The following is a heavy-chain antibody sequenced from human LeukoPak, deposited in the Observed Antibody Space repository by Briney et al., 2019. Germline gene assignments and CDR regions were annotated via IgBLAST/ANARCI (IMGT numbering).Heavy chain of an antibody. V-gene: IGHV3-30*02. CDR1: GFTFRKHC. J-gene: IGHJ6*03. Sequence: GALRLPCSGAGFTFRKHCMHWVRQAPGKGLGGVAFLRDDEGNKYFADSVKGRFTISRDNSKNTLYLQMNSLRAEDTAVYYCAKGPDIVVPFPYYMDVWGKGTTVTVSS. CDR3: AKGPDIVVPFPYYMDV. D-gene: IGHD2-15*01. CDR2: LRDDEGNK.